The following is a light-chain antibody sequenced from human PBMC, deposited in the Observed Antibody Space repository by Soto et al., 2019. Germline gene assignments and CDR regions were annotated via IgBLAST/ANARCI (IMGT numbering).Light chain of an antibody. CDR2: DVS. J-gene: IGLJ2*01. V-gene: IGLV2-14*03. CDR1: SSDIGRYNY. Sequence: QSALTQPASVSGSPGQSITISCTGTSSDIGRYNYVSWYQHSPGKAPKLIIYDVSDRPSGVSNRFSGSKSGTTASLTISGLQVEDEADYYCGSYTSSDTMIFGGGTKLTVL. CDR3: GSYTSSDTMI.